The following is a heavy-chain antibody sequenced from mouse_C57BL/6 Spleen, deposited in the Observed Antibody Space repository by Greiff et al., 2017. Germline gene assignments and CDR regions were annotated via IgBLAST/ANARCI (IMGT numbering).Heavy chain of an antibody. CDR1: GYTFTDYY. Sequence: VQLQQSGPELVKPGASVKISCKASGYTFTDYYMNWVKQSHGKSLEWIGDINPNTGGTSYNQKFKGKATLTVDKSSSTAYIELRSLTSEDSAVYYCARTTVVAPYYYAMDYWGQGTSVTVSS. CDR2: INPNTGGT. J-gene: IGHJ4*01. CDR3: ARTTVVAPYYYAMDY. V-gene: IGHV1-26*01. D-gene: IGHD1-1*01.